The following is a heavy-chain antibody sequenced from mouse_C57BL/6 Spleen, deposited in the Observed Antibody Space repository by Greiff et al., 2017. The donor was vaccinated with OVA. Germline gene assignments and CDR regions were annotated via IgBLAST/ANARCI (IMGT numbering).Heavy chain of an antibody. D-gene: IGHD3-2*02. J-gene: IGHJ2*01. V-gene: IGHV1-82*01. Sequence: VQLVESGPELVKPGASVKISCKASGYAFSSSWMNWVKQRPGKGLEWIGRIYPGDGDTNYNGKFKGKATLTADKSSSTAYMQLSSLTSEDSAVYFCARRGAAQVYYFDYWGQGTTLTVSS. CDR2: IYPGDGDT. CDR3: ARRGAAQVYYFDY. CDR1: GYAFSSSW.